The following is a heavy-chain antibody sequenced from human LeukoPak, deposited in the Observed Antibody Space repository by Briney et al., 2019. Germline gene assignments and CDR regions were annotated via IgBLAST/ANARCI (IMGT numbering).Heavy chain of an antibody. CDR3: ARDSGSYGFDY. CDR2: IYSGGST. D-gene: IGHD1-26*01. Sequence: WGSLRLSCAASGFTFSSYGMSWVRQAPGKGLEWVSVIYSGGSTYYADSVKGRFTISRDNSKNTLYLQMNSLRAEDTAVYYCARDSGSYGFDYWGQGTLVTVSS. J-gene: IGHJ4*02. CDR1: GFTFSSYG. V-gene: IGHV3-53*01.